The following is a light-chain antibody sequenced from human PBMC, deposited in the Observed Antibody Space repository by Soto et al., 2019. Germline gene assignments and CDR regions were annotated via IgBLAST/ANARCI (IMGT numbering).Light chain of an antibody. CDR1: QSVSSN. CDR2: GAS. Sequence: EIVMTQSPATVSVSPGERAVLSCRASQSVSSNLAWYQQKPGQAPRLLIYGASTRATGVPVRFSGSGSGTEFTLTISSLQSEDFAVYCCQQYSTWPLTFGGGTKVEIK. CDR3: QQYSTWPLT. V-gene: IGKV3-15*01. J-gene: IGKJ4*01.